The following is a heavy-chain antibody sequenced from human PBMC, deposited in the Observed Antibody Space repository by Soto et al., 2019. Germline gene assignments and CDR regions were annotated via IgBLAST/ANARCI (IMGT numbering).Heavy chain of an antibody. CDR2: ISSTGKTI. Sequence: GGSLRLSCAASGFTFGSFEMNWIRQAPGKGLGWLAYISSTGKTIHYADSVKGRFTISRDNAHNSLFLQMNSLRAEDTAVYYCARDLRDGSMKRGRFDPWGQGTLVTVSS. CDR3: ARDLRDGSMKRGRFDP. V-gene: IGHV3-48*03. CDR1: GFTFGSFE. J-gene: IGHJ5*02. D-gene: IGHD3-9*01.